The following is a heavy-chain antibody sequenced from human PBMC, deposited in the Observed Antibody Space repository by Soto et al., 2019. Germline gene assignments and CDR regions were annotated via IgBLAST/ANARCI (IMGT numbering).Heavy chain of an antibody. CDR3: ARVGAVAGTLTLDS. J-gene: IGHJ4*02. Sequence: SETLSLTCTVSSGSIRSGGYFWSWIRQHPGKGLEWIGYIYYSGSTYYNPSLKSRVTISVDTSKNQFSLKVNSVTAADTAVYYCARVGAVAGTLTLDSWGQGTLVTVSS. V-gene: IGHV4-31*03. D-gene: IGHD6-19*01. CDR2: IYYSGST. CDR1: SGSIRSGGYF.